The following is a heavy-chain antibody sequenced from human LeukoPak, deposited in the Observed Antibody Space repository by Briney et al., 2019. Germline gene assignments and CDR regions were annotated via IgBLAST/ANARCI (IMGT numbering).Heavy chain of an antibody. D-gene: IGHD3-22*01. CDR3: ARYSDSGYY. CDR2: INHSGST. CDR1: GFFISSGYY. J-gene: IGHJ4*02. V-gene: IGHV4-38-2*01. Sequence: SETLSLTCSVSGFFISSGYYWGWIRQPPGEGLEWIGIINHSGSTYFNPSLKSRVTMSVDTSKNQISLKLSSVAAADTAVFYCARYSDSGYYWGQGTLVTVSS.